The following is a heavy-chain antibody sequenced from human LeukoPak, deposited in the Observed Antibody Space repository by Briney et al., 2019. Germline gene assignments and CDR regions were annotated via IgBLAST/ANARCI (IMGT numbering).Heavy chain of an antibody. Sequence: GGSLRLSCAASGFTFSSYSMNWVRQAPGKGLEWVSSISSSSSYIYYADSVKGRFTISRDNAKNSLYLQMNSLRAEDTAVYYCARSFQSDYGDYEDNYYYYGMDVWGQGTTVTVSS. CDR3: ARSFQSDYGDYEDNYYYYGMDV. V-gene: IGHV3-21*01. J-gene: IGHJ6*02. CDR1: GFTFSSYS. CDR2: ISSSSSYI. D-gene: IGHD4-17*01.